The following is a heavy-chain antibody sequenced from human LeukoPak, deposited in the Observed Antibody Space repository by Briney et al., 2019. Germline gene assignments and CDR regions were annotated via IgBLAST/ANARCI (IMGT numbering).Heavy chain of an antibody. CDR3: AKSDYFDS. V-gene: IGHV3-74*01. J-gene: IGHJ4*02. Sequence: GGSLRLSCAASGFTFSDYFMSWIRQAPGKGLVWVSRIKSDGSSTTYADSVKGRFTISRDNARNTLYLQMNSLRAEDTAVYYCAKSDYFDSWGQGTLVTVSS. CDR2: IKSDGSST. CDR1: GFTFSDYF.